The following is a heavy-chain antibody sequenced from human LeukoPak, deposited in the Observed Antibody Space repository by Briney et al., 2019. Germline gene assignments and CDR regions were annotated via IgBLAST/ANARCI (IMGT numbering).Heavy chain of an antibody. CDR1: GYTFTGYY. CDR2: INPNSGGT. J-gene: IGHJ4*02. D-gene: IGHD6-6*01. CDR3: ARAGQLGGYFDY. Sequence: ASVKVSCKASGYTFTGYYMHWVRQAPGQGLEWMGWINPNSGGTNYAQKFQGRVTMTRDTPISTAYMELSRLRSDDTAVYYCARAGQLGGYFDYWGQGTLVTVSS. V-gene: IGHV1-2*02.